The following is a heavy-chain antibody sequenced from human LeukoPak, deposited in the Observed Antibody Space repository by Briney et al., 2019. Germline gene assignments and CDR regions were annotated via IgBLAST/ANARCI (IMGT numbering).Heavy chain of an antibody. D-gene: IGHD1-20*01. CDR3: ARITGFYYYYMDV. V-gene: IGHV4-39*01. Sequence: SETLSLTCTVSGGSISSSSYYWRWIRQPPGKGLEWIGSIYYSGSTYYNPSLKSRVTISVDTSKNQFSLKLSSVTAADTAVYYCARITGFYYYYMDVWGKGTTVTVSS. J-gene: IGHJ6*03. CDR2: IYYSGST. CDR1: GGSISSSSYY.